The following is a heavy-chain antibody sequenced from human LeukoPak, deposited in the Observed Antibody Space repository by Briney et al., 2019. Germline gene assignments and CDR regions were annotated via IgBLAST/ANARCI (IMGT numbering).Heavy chain of an antibody. J-gene: IGHJ4*02. D-gene: IGHD1-26*01. Sequence: GGSLRLSCAASGFTFSSYSMNWVRQAPGKGLEWVSSISSSSSYIYYADSVKGRFTISRDNAKNSLYLQMNSLRAEDTAVYYCASDPPYSGSYYQIDYWGQGTLVTVSS. CDR2: ISSSSSYI. CDR1: GFTFSSYS. CDR3: ASDPPYSGSYYQIDY. V-gene: IGHV3-21*01.